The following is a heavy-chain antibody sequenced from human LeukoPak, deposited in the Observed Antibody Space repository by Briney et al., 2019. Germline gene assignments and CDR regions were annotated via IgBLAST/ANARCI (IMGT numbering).Heavy chain of an antibody. V-gene: IGHV3-23*01. CDR3: AKDFRGIAVAGTGGNFDY. CDR1: GFTFSSYA. J-gene: IGHJ4*02. CDR2: TSGSGGNT. D-gene: IGHD6-19*01. Sequence: GGSLRLSCAASGFTFSSYAMSWVRQAPGKGLQWVSATSGSGGNTYYADSVKGRFTISRDNSKNTLYLQMNSLRAEDTAVYYCAKDFRGIAVAGTGGNFDYWGQGTLVTVSS.